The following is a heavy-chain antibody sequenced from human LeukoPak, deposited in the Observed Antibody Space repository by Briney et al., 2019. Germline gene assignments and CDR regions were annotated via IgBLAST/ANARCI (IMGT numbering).Heavy chain of an antibody. J-gene: IGHJ4*02. CDR1: GFTFSSYS. Sequence: GGSLRLSCAASGFTFSSYSMNWVRQAPGKGLEWVSSISSSSSTIYYADSVKGRFTISRDNAKNSLYLQMNSLRDEDTAVYYCARENSGSSGAYFDYWGQGTLVTVSS. D-gene: IGHD1-26*01. V-gene: IGHV3-48*02. CDR3: ARENSGSSGAYFDY. CDR2: ISSSSSTI.